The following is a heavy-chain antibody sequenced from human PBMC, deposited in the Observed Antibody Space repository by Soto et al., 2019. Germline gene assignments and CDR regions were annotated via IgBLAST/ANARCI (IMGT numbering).Heavy chain of an antibody. CDR1: GGSFSSSNYY. CDR2: IFYGGGSGVA. V-gene: IGHV4-39*01. CDR3: ARRGGGHYIFDS. Sequence: PSETLSLTCTVSGGSFSSSNYYWGWIRQPPGKGLEWIGNIFYGGGSGVAYYSPSLKSRVTISVDTSKNQFSLNMRSLTAADTAGYFCARRGGGHYIFDSWGQGKLVTVSS. D-gene: IGHD4-17*01. J-gene: IGHJ4*02.